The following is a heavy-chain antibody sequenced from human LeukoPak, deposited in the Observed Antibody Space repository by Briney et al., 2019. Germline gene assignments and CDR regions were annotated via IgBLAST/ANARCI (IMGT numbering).Heavy chain of an antibody. J-gene: IGHJ4*02. V-gene: IGHV3-48*02. CDR2: ISSSSSSI. CDR1: GFTFSSYG. Sequence: GGSLRLSCAASGFTFSSYGMYWVRQAPGKGLEWVSYISSSSSSIYYADSVKGRFTISRDNAKNSLYLQMNTLRDEDTAVYYCARGSLYFDYWGQGTLVTVSS. CDR3: ARGSLYFDY.